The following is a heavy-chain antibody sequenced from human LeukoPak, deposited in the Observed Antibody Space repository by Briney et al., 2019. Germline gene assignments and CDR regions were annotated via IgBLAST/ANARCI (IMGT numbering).Heavy chain of an antibody. J-gene: IGHJ3*02. CDR2: IYTSGST. CDR3: ARSSRRGYSSYDAFDI. Sequence: SGTLSLTCTVSGGSISSYYWSWIRQPAGKGLEWIGRIYTSGSTNYNPSLKSRVTMSVDTSKNQFSLKLSSVTAADTAVYYCARSSRRGYSSYDAFDIWGQGTMVTVSS. V-gene: IGHV4-4*07. D-gene: IGHD5-18*01. CDR1: GGSISSYY.